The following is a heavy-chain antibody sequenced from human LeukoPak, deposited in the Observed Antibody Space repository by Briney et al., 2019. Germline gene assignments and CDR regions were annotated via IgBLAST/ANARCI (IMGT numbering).Heavy chain of an antibody. CDR1: GFTFSSYE. J-gene: IGHJ4*02. CDR3: ARQREMTTIFSALGY. Sequence: GGSLRLSCAASGFTFSSYEMNWVRQAPGKGLEWVSYISSSGSTIYYADSVKGRFTISRDNAKNSLYLQMNSLRAEDTAVYYCARQREMTTIFSALGYWGQGTLVTVSS. CDR2: ISSSGSTI. D-gene: IGHD5-24*01. V-gene: IGHV3-48*03.